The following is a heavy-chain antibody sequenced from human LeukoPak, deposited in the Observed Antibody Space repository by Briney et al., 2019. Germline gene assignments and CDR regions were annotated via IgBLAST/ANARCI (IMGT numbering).Heavy chain of an antibody. CDR2: ISYDGSNK. CDR1: GFTFSSYA. CDR3: ARDRFDYFDY. J-gene: IGHJ4*02. D-gene: IGHD3-16*01. V-gene: IGHV3-30-3*01. Sequence: PGGSLRLSCAASGFTFSSYAMHWVRQAPGKGLEWVAVISYDGSNKYYADSVKGRFTISRDNSKNTLYLQMNSLRAEDTAVYYCARDRFDYFDYWGQGTLVTVSS.